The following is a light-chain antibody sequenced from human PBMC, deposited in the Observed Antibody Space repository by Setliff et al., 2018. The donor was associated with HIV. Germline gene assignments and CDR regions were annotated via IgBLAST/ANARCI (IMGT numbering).Light chain of an antibody. CDR2: EDD. CDR3: QSYNSDIVI. J-gene: IGLJ2*01. V-gene: IGLV6-57*01. CDR1: SGNIASNY. Sequence: NFMLTQPHSVSESPGKTAIISCTRSSGNIASNYVQWYQQRPGSSPTTVIYEDDKRPSGVPDRFSGSIDSSSNSASLTISGLKTEDEADYYCQSYNSDIVIFGGGTKVTV.